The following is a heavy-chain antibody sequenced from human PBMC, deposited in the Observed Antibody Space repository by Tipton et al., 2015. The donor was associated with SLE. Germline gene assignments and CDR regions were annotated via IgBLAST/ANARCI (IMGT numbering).Heavy chain of an antibody. CDR3: AREVEDTTDWYFDL. CDR1: GFTFSSYA. D-gene: IGHD2-15*01. J-gene: IGHJ2*01. Sequence: LSLTCAASGFTFSSYAMSWVRQAPGKGLEWVSAISGSGSSTYYADSVKGRFTISRDNSKNTLYLQMNSLRAEDTAVYYCAREVEDTTDWYFDLWGRGTLVTVSS. V-gene: IGHV3-23*01. CDR2: ISGSGSST.